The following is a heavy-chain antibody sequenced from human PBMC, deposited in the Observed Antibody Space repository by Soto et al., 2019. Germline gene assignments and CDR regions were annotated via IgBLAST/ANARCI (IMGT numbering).Heavy chain of an antibody. CDR3: ARDVGRVTSTAGGWFDP. J-gene: IGHJ5*02. CDR1: GGSISSYY. CDR2: IYTSGST. V-gene: IGHV4-4*07. Sequence: SETLSLTCIVSGGSISSYYWSWIRQPAGKGLEWIGRIYTSGSTNYNPSLKSRVTMSVDTSKNQFSLKLSSVTAADTAVYYCARDVGRVTSTAGGWFDPWGQGTLVTVSS. D-gene: IGHD2-21*02.